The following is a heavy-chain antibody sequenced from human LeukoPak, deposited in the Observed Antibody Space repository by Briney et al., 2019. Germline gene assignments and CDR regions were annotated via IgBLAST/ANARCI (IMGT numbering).Heavy chain of an antibody. CDR3: ARERCITAWGCIAVAAYFDY. V-gene: IGHV4-38-2*02. CDR2: IYHSGST. J-gene: IGHJ4*02. Sequence: SETLSLTCTVSGYSISSGYYWGWIRQPPGKGLEWIGSIYHSGSTYYNPSLKSRVTISVDTSKNQFSLKLSSVTAADTAVYYCARERCITAWGCIAVAAYFDYWGQGTLVTVSS. D-gene: IGHD6-19*01. CDR1: GYSISSGYY.